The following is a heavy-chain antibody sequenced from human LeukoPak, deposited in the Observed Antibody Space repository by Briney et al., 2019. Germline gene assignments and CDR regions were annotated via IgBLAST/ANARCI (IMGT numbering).Heavy chain of an antibody. V-gene: IGHV3-23*01. CDR2: ISGSGDST. J-gene: IGHJ4*02. CDR3: AKAGAVVVVAAKYFDY. CDR1: GFTFSSYA. Sequence: GGSLRLSCAASGFTFSSYAMSWVRQAPGKGLEWVSAISGSGDSTYYADSVKGRFTISRDNSKNTLYLQMNRLRAEDTAVYYCAKAGAVVVVAAKYFDYWGQGTLVTVSS. D-gene: IGHD2-15*01.